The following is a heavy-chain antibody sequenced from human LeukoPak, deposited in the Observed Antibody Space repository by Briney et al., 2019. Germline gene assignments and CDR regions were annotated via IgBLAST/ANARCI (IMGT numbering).Heavy chain of an antibody. J-gene: IGHJ6*02. CDR1: GGSISSYY. CDR3: ARLFGDRLRYFDWAYYYYYGMDV. D-gene: IGHD3-9*01. Sequence: SETLSLTCTASGGSISSYYWSWIRQPPGKGLEWIGYIYYSGSTNYNPSLKSRVTISVDTSKNQFSLKLSSVTAADTAVYYCARLFGDRLRYFDWAYYYYYGMDVWGQGTTVTVSS. V-gene: IGHV4-59*08. CDR2: IYYSGST.